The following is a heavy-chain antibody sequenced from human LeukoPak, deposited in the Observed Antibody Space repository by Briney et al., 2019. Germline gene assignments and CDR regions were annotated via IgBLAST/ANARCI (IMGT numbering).Heavy chain of an antibody. CDR3: SRSYYSSSWYYFDH. D-gene: IGHD2-15*01. CDR1: GYTFTNFG. CDR2: ISIGDGRT. V-gene: IGHV1-18*01. Sequence: GASVKVSCKTSGYTFTNFGITWVRQAPGQGPEWIGWISIGDGRTHYGRKFQDRVSMTREMSSNTAFLELNSLRSDDTAVYFCSRSYYSSSWYYFDHWGQGTLVIVSS. J-gene: IGHJ4*02.